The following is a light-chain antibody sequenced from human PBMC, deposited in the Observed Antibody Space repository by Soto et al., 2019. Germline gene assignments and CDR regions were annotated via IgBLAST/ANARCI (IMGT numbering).Light chain of an antibody. CDR1: SSDIGGYDY. V-gene: IGLV2-8*01. CDR3: NSYAGSNNVA. CDR2: EVN. Sequence: QSALTQPPSASGSPGQSVTISCTGTSSDIGGYDYVSWYQQHPGKAPQLMIYEVNKRPSGVPDRFSGSKSANTASLTVSGLQAEDEADYYCNSYAGSNNVAFGGGTKLTVL. J-gene: IGLJ2*01.